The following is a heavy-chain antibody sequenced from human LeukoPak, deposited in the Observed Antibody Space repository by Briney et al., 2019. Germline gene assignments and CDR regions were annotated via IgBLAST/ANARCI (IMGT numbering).Heavy chain of an antibody. J-gene: IGHJ6*02. Sequence: PSETLSLTCTVSGGSISSYYWSWIRQPPGKGLEWIGYIYYSGSTNYNPSLRSRVTISVDTSKNQFSLKLSSVTAADTAVYYCARWLVTKGMDVWGQGTTVTVSS. V-gene: IGHV4-59*08. CDR2: IYYSGST. D-gene: IGHD4-17*01. CDR3: ARWLVTKGMDV. CDR1: GGSISSYY.